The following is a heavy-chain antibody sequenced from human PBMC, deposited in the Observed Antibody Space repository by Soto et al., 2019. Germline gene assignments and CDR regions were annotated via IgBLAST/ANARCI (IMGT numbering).Heavy chain of an antibody. V-gene: IGHV1-2*04. CDR2: INPNSGDT. CDR3: ATSRISIAVAGETEYYFDY. Sequence: ASVKVSCKASGYIFTGYYMHWVRQAPGQGLEWMGWINPNSGDTNYTQNFRGWVTMTRDTSISTAYMELSRPRSDDTAVYYCATSRISIAVAGETEYYFDYWGQGTPVTVSS. CDR1: GYIFTGYY. D-gene: IGHD6-19*01. J-gene: IGHJ4*02.